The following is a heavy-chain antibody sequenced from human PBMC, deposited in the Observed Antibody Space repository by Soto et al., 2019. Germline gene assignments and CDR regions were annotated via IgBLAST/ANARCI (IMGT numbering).Heavy chain of an antibody. CDR2: MSPNSGRT. CDR1: GYTFSNHD. CDR3: ARGKRYTNDY. Sequence: QVQLVQSGAEVKKPGASVKVSCKASGYTFSNHDINWVRQATGQGLEWMGWMSPNSGRTGYAQKFQGRVTMTRNTSSSTDYMELSSLRSDDTAVYYCARGKRYTNDYWGQGTLVTVSS. D-gene: IGHD2-2*02. V-gene: IGHV1-8*01. J-gene: IGHJ4*02.